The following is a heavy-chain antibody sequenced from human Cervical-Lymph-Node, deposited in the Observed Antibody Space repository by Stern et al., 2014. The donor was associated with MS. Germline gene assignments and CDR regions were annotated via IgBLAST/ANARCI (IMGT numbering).Heavy chain of an antibody. V-gene: IGHV3-30*18. D-gene: IGHD3-22*01. J-gene: IGHJ5*02. CDR3: AKDPRIYDSSGYLDA. Sequence: VQLEESGGGVVQPGRSLRLSCAASGFTFSLYDMHWVRQAPGKGLEGVAAISYDGDNKFYTDSVKGRFPISRDNSKSTLYLQLNSLRPEDTAIYYCAKDPRIYDSSGYLDAWGQGTVVTVSS. CDR1: GFTFSLYD. CDR2: ISYDGDNK.